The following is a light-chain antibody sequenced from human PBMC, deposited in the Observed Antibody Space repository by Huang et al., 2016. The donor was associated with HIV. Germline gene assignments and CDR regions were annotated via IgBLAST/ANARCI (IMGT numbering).Light chain of an antibody. CDR1: QSVLYSSNNKNY. J-gene: IGKJ4*01. CDR2: WAA. CDR3: QQYYSTPLT. Sequence: DIVMTQSPDSLAVSLGERATINCKSGQSVLYSSNNKNYLAWYQQKPGQQPKLLIYWAATRESGVPDRFSGSGSGTDFTLTISSLQAEDVAVYYCQQYYSTPLTFGGGTKVEIK. V-gene: IGKV4-1*01.